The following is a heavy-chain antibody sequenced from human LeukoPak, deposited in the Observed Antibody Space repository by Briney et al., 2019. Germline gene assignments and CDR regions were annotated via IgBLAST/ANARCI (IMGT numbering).Heavy chain of an antibody. J-gene: IGHJ5*01. D-gene: IGHD3-3*01. CDR1: GFTFSSYA. Sequence: QPGGSLRLSCAASGFTFSSYAMSWVRQAPGKGLEWVSAISGSGGSTYYADSVKGRFTISRDNSKNTLYLQMNSLRAEDTAVYYCAKDPTYFWSPQGAWFDSWGQGTLVTVSS. CDR2: ISGSGGST. CDR3: AKDPTYFWSPQGAWFDS. V-gene: IGHV3-23*01.